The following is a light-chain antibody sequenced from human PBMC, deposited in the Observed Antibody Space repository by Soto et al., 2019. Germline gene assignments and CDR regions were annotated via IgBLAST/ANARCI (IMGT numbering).Light chain of an antibody. V-gene: IGKV1-39*01. J-gene: IGKJ4*01. CDR2: GAT. CDR3: QQTFSVTPHT. CDR1: QSIRAY. Sequence: DIQMTQSPSSLSASVGDTVTISCRASQSIRAYLNWYQHKPGKAPKLLIYGATSLHSGVPSMFSGSGSGTDFSLTISSLQPEDFATYYCQQTFSVTPHTFCGGTKVDIK.